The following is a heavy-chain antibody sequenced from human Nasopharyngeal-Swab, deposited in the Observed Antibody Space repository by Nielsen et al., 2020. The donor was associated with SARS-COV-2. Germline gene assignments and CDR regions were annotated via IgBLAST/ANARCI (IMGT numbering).Heavy chain of an antibody. V-gene: IGHV3-15*01. CDR2: IQSKSAGGAT. J-gene: IGHJ4*02. CDR1: GFIFSSTW. CDR3: TRHQGRRFFDY. Sequence: GESLKISCVTSGFIFSSTWMTWVRQAPGKRLEWVGRIQSKSAGGATDYAEPVKGRFTISRDDSKNTVYLQMNSLKTEDTAVYYCTRHQGRRFFDYWGQGTLVTVSS.